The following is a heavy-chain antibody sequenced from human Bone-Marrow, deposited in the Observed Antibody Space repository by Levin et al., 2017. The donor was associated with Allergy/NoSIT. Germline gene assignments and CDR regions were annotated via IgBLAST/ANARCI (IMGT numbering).Heavy chain of an antibody. J-gene: IGHJ6*03. CDR1: GFTFRNHG. V-gene: IGHV3-21*04. CDR2: IGSSSGFI. Sequence: KPGGSLRLSCAASGFTFRNHGMNWVRQAPGKGLEWLSFIGSSSGFIYYADSVKGRFTISRDNAGNALYLQMSSLRAEDTATYYCARSNPYYDVMSGSYEGDMDVWGNGTTVTVSS. CDR3: ARSNPYYDVMSGSYEGDMDV. D-gene: IGHD3-3*01.